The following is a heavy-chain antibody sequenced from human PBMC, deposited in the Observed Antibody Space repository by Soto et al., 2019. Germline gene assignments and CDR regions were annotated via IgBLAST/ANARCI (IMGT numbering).Heavy chain of an antibody. J-gene: IGHJ4*02. Sequence: EVQLVESGGGVVQPGGSLRLSCTASGFTFNTHWMHWVRQAPGKGLVWVSRIYFDGITTNYADSVKGRFTVSRDNAKNTIYLHVNTMRGEDTAVYYCARGGAMGVDYWGQGTLVTVSS. CDR1: GFTFNTHW. CDR3: ARGGAMGVDY. D-gene: IGHD2-8*01. CDR2: IYFDGITT. V-gene: IGHV3-74*01.